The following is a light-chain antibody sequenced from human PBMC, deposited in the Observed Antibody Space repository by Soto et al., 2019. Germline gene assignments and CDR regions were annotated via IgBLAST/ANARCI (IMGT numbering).Light chain of an antibody. J-gene: IGKJ2*01. CDR1: QSVSSSF. CDR3: QQYGSSYT. V-gene: IGKV3-20*01. CDR2: GAS. Sequence: EIVLTQSPGTLSLSPGDRATLSCWASQSVSSSFLAWYQQKPGQAPRLLIYGASSRATGIPDWFSGSGSATGFPITSSRLEAEDFAVYYCQQYGSSYTFGQGTKVEIE.